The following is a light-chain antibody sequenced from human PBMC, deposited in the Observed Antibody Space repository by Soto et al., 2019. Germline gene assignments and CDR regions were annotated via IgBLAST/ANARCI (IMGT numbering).Light chain of an antibody. V-gene: IGKV3-20*01. Sequence: EIVLTQSPGTLSLSPGERATLSCRASQSVSSSYLAWYQQKPGQAPRLLIYGASSRATGIPDSFSGSGSGTDFSRTISRLEPEDFAVYYCQQYGSAPSITFGPGTKVDIK. J-gene: IGKJ3*01. CDR1: QSVSSSY. CDR2: GAS. CDR3: QQYGSAPSIT.